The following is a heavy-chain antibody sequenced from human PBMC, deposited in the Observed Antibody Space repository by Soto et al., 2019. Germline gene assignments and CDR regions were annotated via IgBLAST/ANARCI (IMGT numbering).Heavy chain of an antibody. Sequence: GGSLRLSCTASGFTFDTYIMTWVRQAPGKGLEWVSSISNTGAYIYYADSVRGRFTISRDNAKNSLFLQMNSLRAEDTAVYYCARVLIATMTSFDYWGQGTLVTVSS. CDR2: ISNTGAYI. CDR1: GFTFDTYI. D-gene: IGHD5-12*01. J-gene: IGHJ4*02. V-gene: IGHV3-21*01. CDR3: ARVLIATMTSFDY.